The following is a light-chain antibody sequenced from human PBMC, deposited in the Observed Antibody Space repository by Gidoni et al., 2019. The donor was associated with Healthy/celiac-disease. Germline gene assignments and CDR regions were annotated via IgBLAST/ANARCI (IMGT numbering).Light chain of an antibody. CDR2: EGS. Sequence: QSALTQPSSVSVSPGQSITISCTCTSSDVGRYNLVSWYQQHPGKAPKLMIYEGSKRPSGVSNRVSGSKSGNTASRTISGLQAEDEADYYCCSYAGSSTPVVFGGGTKLTVL. V-gene: IGLV2-23*01. J-gene: IGLJ2*01. CDR3: CSYAGSSTPVV. CDR1: SSDVGRYNL.